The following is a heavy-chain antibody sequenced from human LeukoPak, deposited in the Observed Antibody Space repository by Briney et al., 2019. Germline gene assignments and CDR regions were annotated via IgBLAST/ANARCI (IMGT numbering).Heavy chain of an antibody. CDR1: GGSFSGYY. V-gene: IGHV4-34*01. J-gene: IGHJ4*02. CDR2: IYHFGGT. Sequence: ASETLSLTCAVYGGSFSGYYWSWIRQPPGKGLEWIGYIYHFGGTYYNPSLKSRVTISLDGSKNQFSLRLTSVTAADAAVYYCAGGPHEGVNWNYLDYWGQGTLVTVSS. D-gene: IGHD1-1*01. CDR3: AGGPHEGVNWNYLDY.